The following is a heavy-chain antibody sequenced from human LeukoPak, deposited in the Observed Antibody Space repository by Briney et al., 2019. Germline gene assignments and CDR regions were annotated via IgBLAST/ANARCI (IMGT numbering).Heavy chain of an antibody. D-gene: IGHD1-1*01. V-gene: IGHV4-38-2*01. CDR2: IYHSGST. J-gene: IGHJ5*02. CDR3: ARRGMTSNWFDP. Sequence: SETLSLTCAVSGYSISSGYYRGWIRQPPGKGLEWIGSIYHSGSTYYNPSLKSRVTISVDTSKNQFSLKLSSVTAADTAVYYCARRGMTSNWFDPWGQGTLVTVSS. CDR1: GYSISSGYY.